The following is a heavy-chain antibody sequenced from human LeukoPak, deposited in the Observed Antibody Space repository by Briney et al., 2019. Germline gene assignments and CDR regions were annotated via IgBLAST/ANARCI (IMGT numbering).Heavy chain of an antibody. J-gene: IGHJ3*02. V-gene: IGHV4-38-2*02. Sequence: SETLSLTCTVSGYSISSGYYWGWIRQPPGKGLEWIGSIYHSGSTYYNPSLKSRVTISVDTSKNQFSLKLSSVTAADTAVYYCARDNTAMARGAFDIWGQGTMVTVSS. CDR3: ARDNTAMARGAFDI. CDR1: GYSISSGYY. D-gene: IGHD5-18*01. CDR2: IYHSGST.